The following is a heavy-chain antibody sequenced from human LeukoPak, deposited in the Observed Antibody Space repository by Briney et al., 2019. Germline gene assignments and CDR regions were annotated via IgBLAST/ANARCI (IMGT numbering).Heavy chain of an antibody. CDR3: ARGPVTRFEI. CDR1: GFTDSSNY. CDR2: IYSGGTT. D-gene: IGHD4-17*01. J-gene: IGHJ3*02. V-gene: IGHV3-53*01. Sequence: GGSLRLSCAASGFTDSSNYMSWVRQAPGKGLEWVSVIYSGGTTYYADSEKGRFTISRDNSNNTLYLQMNSLRAEDTAVYYCARGPVTRFEIWGQGTMVTVSS.